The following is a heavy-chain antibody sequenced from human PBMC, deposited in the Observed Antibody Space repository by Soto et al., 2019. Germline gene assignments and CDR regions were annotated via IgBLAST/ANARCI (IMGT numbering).Heavy chain of an antibody. CDR3: ATACSSPRRTNWFDP. CDR2: ISSSSSYI. V-gene: IGHV3-21*01. Sequence: PGGSLRLSCAASGFTFSSYSMNWVRQAPGKGLEWVSSISSSSSYIYYADSVKGRFTISRDNAKNSLYLQMNSLRAEDTPVYYCATACSSPRRTNWFDPWGQGSLVTVSS. CDR1: GFTFSSYS. D-gene: IGHD2-2*01. J-gene: IGHJ5*02.